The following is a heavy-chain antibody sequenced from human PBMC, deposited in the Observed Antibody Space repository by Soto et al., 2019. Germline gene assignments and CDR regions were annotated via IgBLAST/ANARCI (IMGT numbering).Heavy chain of an antibody. CDR3: ARHPALTTVVTQDCYFDH. CDR1: GYTLTNYY. Sequence: QVQLVQSGAEVKKPGASVKVSCKAFGYTLTNYYMHWVRQAPGQGPEWMGIINPSGGETHNAQKFPGRTTMTRDTSTNTVYVELSSLRAEDPAVYYCARHPALTTVVTQDCYFDHWGRGTLVTVSS. CDR2: INPSGGET. V-gene: IGHV1-46*01. D-gene: IGHD4-17*01. J-gene: IGHJ2*01.